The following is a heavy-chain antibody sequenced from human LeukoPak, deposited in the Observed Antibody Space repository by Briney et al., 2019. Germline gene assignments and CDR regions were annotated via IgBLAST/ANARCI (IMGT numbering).Heavy chain of an antibody. CDR1: GYAITSGGFS. V-gene: IGHV4-30-2*06. CDR2: IYDRGPA. CDR3: ARSRQASGLFNS. D-gene: IGHD3-10*01. Sequence: SQTPSLTCTVSGYAITSGGFSWNWIQQSPGKGLEWIGCIYDRGPAYYNPSLKSRFTISVDRPKNQFFLNVTSLTAADTAVYFCARSRQASGLFNSWGQGTLVVVSS. J-gene: IGHJ5*01.